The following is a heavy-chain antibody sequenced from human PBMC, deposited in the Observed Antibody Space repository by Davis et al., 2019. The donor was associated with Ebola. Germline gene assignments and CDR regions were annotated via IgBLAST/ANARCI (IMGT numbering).Heavy chain of an antibody. CDR2: IYYSGST. Sequence: PSETLSLTCTVSGGSISSYYWSWIRQPPGKGLEWIGYIYYSGSTNYNPSLKSRVTISVDTSKNQFSLKLSSVTAADTAVYYCARDLNGGATSYWGQGTLVTVSS. V-gene: IGHV4-59*01. J-gene: IGHJ4*02. D-gene: IGHD1-26*01. CDR1: GGSISSYY. CDR3: ARDLNGGATSY.